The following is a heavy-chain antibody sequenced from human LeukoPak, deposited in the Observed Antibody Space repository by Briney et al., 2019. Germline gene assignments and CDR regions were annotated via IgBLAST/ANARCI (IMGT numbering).Heavy chain of an antibody. CDR1: GGTFSSYA. D-gene: IGHD5-12*01. CDR2: IIPIFGTA. V-gene: IGHV1-69*06. CDR3: ARAVRSGYDYRYFDY. J-gene: IGHJ4*02. Sequence: SVKVSCKASGGTFSSYAISWVRQAPGQGLEWVGGIIPIFGTANYAQKFQGRVTITADKSTSTAYMELSSLRSEDTAVYYCARAVRSGYDYRYFDYWGQGTLVTVSS.